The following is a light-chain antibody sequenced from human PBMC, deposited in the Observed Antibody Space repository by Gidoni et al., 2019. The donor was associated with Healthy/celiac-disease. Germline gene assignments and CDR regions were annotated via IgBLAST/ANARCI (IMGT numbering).Light chain of an antibody. CDR1: QSVSSY. J-gene: IGKJ2*01. Sequence: IVLPQSPATLSLSPGERATLSCRASQSVSSYLAWYQQKPGQAPRLLIYDASNRATGIPARFSGSGSGTDFTLTISSLEPEDFAVYYCQQRSNWPPNTFGQGTKLEIK. V-gene: IGKV3-11*01. CDR2: DAS. CDR3: QQRSNWPPNT.